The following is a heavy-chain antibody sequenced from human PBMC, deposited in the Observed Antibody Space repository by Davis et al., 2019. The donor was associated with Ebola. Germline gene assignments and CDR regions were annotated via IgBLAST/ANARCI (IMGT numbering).Heavy chain of an antibody. Sequence: PSETLSLTCTVSGGSIRRDYWNWIRQPAGKGLEWIGRIYTTGSTNYNPSLKSRVTVSVDTSKNQFSLKLTSVTAADTAVYYCARDTPSVTGNPYYYYGLDVWGQGTTVTVSS. D-gene: IGHD1-20*01. CDR1: GGSIRRDY. CDR2: IYTTGST. CDR3: ARDTPSVTGNPYYYYGLDV. J-gene: IGHJ6*02. V-gene: IGHV4-4*07.